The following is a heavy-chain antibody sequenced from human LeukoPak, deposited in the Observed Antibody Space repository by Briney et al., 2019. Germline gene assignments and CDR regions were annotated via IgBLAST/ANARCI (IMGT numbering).Heavy chain of an antibody. V-gene: IGHV3-21*01. CDR3: ARDSTGDENWFDP. J-gene: IGHJ5*02. CDR1: GFTFSSYS. Sequence: PGGSLRLSCAASGFTFSSYSMNWVRQAPGKGLEWVSSISSSSGYIYYAGSVKGRFTISRDNAKNSLYLQMNSLRAEDTAVYYCARDSTGDENWFDPWGQGTLVTVSS. D-gene: IGHD2-21*02. CDR2: ISSSSGYI.